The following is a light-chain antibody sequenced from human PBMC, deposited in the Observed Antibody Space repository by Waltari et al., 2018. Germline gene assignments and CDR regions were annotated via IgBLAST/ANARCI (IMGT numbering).Light chain of an antibody. CDR3: QQTTSFPLT. J-gene: IGKJ4*01. Sequence: DIQMTQSPSSVSASVGDRVTITCRASQDISSWLGWYQKKLGKAPKLLIFGANSLQSGVPSRFSGSGSGTDFNLTISRLQPEDFATYYCQQTTSFPLTFGGGTKVEIK. CDR1: QDISSW. V-gene: IGKV1-12*01. CDR2: GAN.